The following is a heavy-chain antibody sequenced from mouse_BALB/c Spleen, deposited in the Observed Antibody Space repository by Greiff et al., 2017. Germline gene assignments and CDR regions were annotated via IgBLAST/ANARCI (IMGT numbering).Heavy chain of an antibody. Sequence: LQQPGSELVRPGASVKLSCKASGYTFTSYWMHWVKQRPGQGLEWIGNIYPGSGSTNYDEKFKSKATLTVDTSSSTAYMQLSSLTSEDSAVYYCTRRGRYDVEIFAYWGQGTLVTVSA. CDR2: IYPGSGST. V-gene: IGHV1S22*01. D-gene: IGHD2-14*01. J-gene: IGHJ3*01. CDR3: TRRGRYDVEIFAY. CDR1: GYTFTSYW.